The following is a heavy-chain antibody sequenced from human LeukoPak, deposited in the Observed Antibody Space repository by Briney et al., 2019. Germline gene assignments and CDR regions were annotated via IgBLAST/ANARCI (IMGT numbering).Heavy chain of an antibody. Sequence: GGSLRLSCAASGFTFSSYGMHWVRQAPGKGLEWVAFIRYDGSNKYYADSVKGRFTISRDNSKNTLYLQMNSLRAEDTAVYYCAKDYCGGDCYIYYYYMDVWGKGTTVTISS. CDR2: IRYDGSNK. CDR3: AKDYCGGDCYIYYYYMDV. D-gene: IGHD2-21*02. CDR1: GFTFSSYG. J-gene: IGHJ6*03. V-gene: IGHV3-30*02.